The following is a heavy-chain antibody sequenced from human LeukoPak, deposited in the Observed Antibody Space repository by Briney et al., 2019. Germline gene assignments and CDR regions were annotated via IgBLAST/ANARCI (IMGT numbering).Heavy chain of an antibody. J-gene: IGHJ4*02. CDR2: FDPEDGET. Sequence: ASVKVSCKVSGYTLTELSMHWVRQAPGKGLEWMGGFDPEDGETIYAQKFQGRVTMTTDTSTSTAYMELRSLRSDDTAVYYCARESSSWEPYFDYWGQGTLVTVSS. V-gene: IGHV1-24*01. D-gene: IGHD6-13*01. CDR3: ARESSSWEPYFDY. CDR1: GYTLTELS.